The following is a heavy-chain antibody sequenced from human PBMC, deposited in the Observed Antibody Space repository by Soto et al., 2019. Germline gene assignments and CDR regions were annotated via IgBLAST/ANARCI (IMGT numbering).Heavy chain of an antibody. J-gene: IGHJ6*02. CDR2: INPNSGGT. CDR3: ARVRLGYYYVMDV. V-gene: IGHV1-2*04. Sequence: ASVKVSCKASGYTFTGYYMHWVRQAPGQGLEWMGWINPNSGGTNYAQKFQGWVTMTRDTSISTAYTELSRLRSDDTAVYYCARVRLGYYYVMDVCGQGTTVTVYS. CDR1: GYTFTGYY.